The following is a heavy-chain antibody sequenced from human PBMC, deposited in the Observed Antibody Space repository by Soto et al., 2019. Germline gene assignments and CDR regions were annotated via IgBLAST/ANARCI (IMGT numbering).Heavy chain of an antibody. J-gene: IGHJ5*02. CDR3: ARDWEGMAAAGSHAGWFDP. D-gene: IGHD6-13*01. CDR1: GYTFTGYY. Sequence: QVQLVQSGAEVKKPGASVKVSCKASGYTFTGYYMHWVRQAPGQGLEWMGWINPNSGGTNYAQKFQGRVTMTRDTSISTAYMELSRLRSDDTAVYYCARDWEGMAAAGSHAGWFDPWGQGPLVTVSS. CDR2: INPNSGGT. V-gene: IGHV1-2*02.